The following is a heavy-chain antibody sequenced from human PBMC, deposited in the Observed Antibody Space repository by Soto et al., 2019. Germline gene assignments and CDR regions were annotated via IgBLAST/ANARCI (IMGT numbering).Heavy chain of an antibody. D-gene: IGHD3-10*01. J-gene: IGHJ4*02. CDR1: GFTFSVYA. CDR3: AKAIYGGFTY. Sequence: EVRLLESGGGLVQPGGSLRLSCAASGFTFSVYAMSWVRQAPGKGLEWVSGISGSGDSTHYADPVKGRFTVSRANSKSMLYLQTNGLRAEDTALYYCAKAIYGGFTYWGQGTLVTVSS. V-gene: IGHV3-23*01. CDR2: ISGSGDST.